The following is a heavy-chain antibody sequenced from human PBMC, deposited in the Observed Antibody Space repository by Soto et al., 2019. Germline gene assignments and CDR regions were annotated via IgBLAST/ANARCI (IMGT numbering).Heavy chain of an antibody. V-gene: IGHV3-30-3*01. D-gene: IGHD2-15*01. CDR1: GYTFSSYA. CDR2: ISYDGSNK. J-gene: IGHJ6*02. Sequence: PGGSLRLSCAASGYTFSSYAMHWVRQAPGKGLEWVAVISYDGSNKYYADSVKGRFTISRDNSKNTLYLQMNSLRAEDTAVYYCARDGVRRPDGYCSGGSCYSASLGMDVWGQGTTVTVSS. CDR3: ARDGVRRPDGYCSGGSCYSASLGMDV.